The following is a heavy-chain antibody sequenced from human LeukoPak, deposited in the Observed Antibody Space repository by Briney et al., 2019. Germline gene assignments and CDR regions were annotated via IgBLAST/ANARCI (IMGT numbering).Heavy chain of an antibody. D-gene: IGHD3-3*01. CDR1: GGSISSSSYY. Sequence: SETLSLTCTVSGGSISSSSYYWGWIRQPPGKGLEWIGSIYYSGSTYYNPSLKSRVTISVDTSKNQFSLKLSSVTAADTAVYYCARQIAGDFWSGYIGGDFDYWGQGTLVTVSS. CDR3: ARQIAGDFWSGYIGGDFDY. J-gene: IGHJ4*02. CDR2: IYYSGST. V-gene: IGHV4-39*01.